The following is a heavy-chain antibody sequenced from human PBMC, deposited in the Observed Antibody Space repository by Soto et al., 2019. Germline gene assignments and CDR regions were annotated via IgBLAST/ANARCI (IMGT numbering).Heavy chain of an antibody. J-gene: IGHJ6*02. CDR1: GGSISSGDYY. CDR2: IYYSGNT. Sequence: SETLSLTCTVSGGSISSGDYYWSWIRQPPGKGLEWIGYIYYSGNTYYNPSLKSRVTISVDTSKNQFSLKLSSVTAADTAVYYCARYKAMDYYYGMDVWGQGTTVTVSS. V-gene: IGHV4-30-4*01. D-gene: IGHD5-18*01. CDR3: ARYKAMDYYYGMDV.